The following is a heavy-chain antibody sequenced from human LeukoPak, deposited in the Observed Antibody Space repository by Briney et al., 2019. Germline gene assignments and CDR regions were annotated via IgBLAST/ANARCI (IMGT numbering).Heavy chain of an antibody. Sequence: GGSLRLSCGVSGFSFSTYPTSWVRQAPGKGLEWVSSISSSSSYIYYADSVKGRFTISRDNAKNSLYLQMNSLRAEDTAVYYCARDFDYWGQGTLVTVSS. CDR2: ISSSSSYI. V-gene: IGHV3-21*01. CDR3: ARDFDY. J-gene: IGHJ4*02. CDR1: GFSFSTYP.